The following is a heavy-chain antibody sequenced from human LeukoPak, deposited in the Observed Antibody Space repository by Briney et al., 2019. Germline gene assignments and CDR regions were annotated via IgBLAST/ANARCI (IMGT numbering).Heavy chain of an antibody. CDR1: GGSISSGGYY. V-gene: IGHV4-31*03. J-gene: IGHJ5*02. D-gene: IGHD3-22*01. CDR2: IYYSGST. Sequence: SETLSLTCTVSGGSISSGGYYWSWIRQHPGTGLEWIGYIYYSGSTYYNPSLKSRVTISVDTSKNQFSLKLSSVTAADTAVYYCARDYYYDSSGYLAFDPWGQGTLVTVSS. CDR3: ARDYYYDSSGYLAFDP.